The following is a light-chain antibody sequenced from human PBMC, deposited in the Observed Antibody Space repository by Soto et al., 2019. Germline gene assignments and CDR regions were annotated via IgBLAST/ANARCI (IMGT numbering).Light chain of an antibody. Sequence: DIVMTQSPSTLSVSLGERATISCRASQSVSSNLVWYQQKPGKAPKLLIYGASTRAAGIPARFSGSGSGTESPATISLLQAEVFAVYYCQNYDNWFTFGRGTKVQIK. V-gene: IGKV3-15*01. CDR1: QSVSSN. CDR3: QNYDNWFT. CDR2: GAS. J-gene: IGKJ4*01.